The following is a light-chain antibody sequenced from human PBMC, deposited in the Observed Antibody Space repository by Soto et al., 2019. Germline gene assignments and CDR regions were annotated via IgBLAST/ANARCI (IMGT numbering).Light chain of an antibody. CDR1: HSLVYVEGDTY. J-gene: IGKJ5*01. CDR2: KVS. V-gene: IGKV2-30*01. Sequence: VELPQSQHSLSVSLGQPSTKNCSSSHSLVYVEGDTYWIGFHQRPGHSPRRLIHKVSNRDSGVPDRFSGCWSGTDWTLKISRVEAKDVEVYYCTQCTHWPPIPFRQGTRLEIK. CDR3: TQCTHWPPIP.